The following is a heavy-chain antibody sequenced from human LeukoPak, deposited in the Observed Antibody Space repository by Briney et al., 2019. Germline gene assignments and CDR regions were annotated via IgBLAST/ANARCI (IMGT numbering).Heavy chain of an antibody. CDR3: ARAPGIAAAGTHFDF. J-gene: IGHJ4*02. Sequence: GPRLVKPSQTLSLTCTVSGGSLSSYYWSWIRQPPGKGLEWIGYIYYSGSAKYNPSLKSRVTISVDTSKNQFSLKLSSVTAGDTAVYYCARAPGIAAAGTHFDFWGQGTLVTVSS. V-gene: IGHV4-59*01. D-gene: IGHD6-13*01. CDR2: IYYSGSA. CDR1: GGSLSSYY.